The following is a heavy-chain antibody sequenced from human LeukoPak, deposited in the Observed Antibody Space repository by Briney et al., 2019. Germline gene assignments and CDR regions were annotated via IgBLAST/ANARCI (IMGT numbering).Heavy chain of an antibody. J-gene: IGHJ4*01. D-gene: IGHD5-18*01. CDR1: GGSISSYY. V-gene: IGHV4-59*01. Sequence: SETLSLTCTVSGGSISSYYWSWIRQPPGKGLEWIGYIYYSGSTNYNPSLKSRVTISVDTSKNQFSLKLSSVTAADTVVYYCASMRTAMAENDYWGQGTLVTVSS. CDR3: ASMRTAMAENDY. CDR2: IYYSGST.